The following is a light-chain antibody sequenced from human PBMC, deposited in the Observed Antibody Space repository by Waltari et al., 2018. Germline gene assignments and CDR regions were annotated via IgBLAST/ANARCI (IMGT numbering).Light chain of an antibody. CDR3: QQYNTWLRT. Sequence: EIVMTQSPATLSVSPGERATLSCRASQSVSSNLAWYQQKPGQAPRLLIYGASTGATGIPARFSGSGSGTDFTLTISSLQSEDFAVYYCQQYNTWLRTFGQGTKVEIK. V-gene: IGKV3-15*01. J-gene: IGKJ1*01. CDR1: QSVSSN. CDR2: GAS.